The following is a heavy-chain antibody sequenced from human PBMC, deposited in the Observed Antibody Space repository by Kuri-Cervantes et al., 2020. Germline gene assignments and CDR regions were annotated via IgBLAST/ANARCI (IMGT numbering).Heavy chain of an antibody. V-gene: IGHV3-43D*03. J-gene: IGHJ4*02. Sequence: GGSLRLSCAASGFIFDDYAMHWVRQAPGKGLEWVSLISWDGGSTYYADSVKGRFTISRHNSKNSLYLQMNSLRVEDTALYYCRGSGNYDYWGQGTLVTVSS. D-gene: IGHD3-10*01. CDR1: GFIFDDYA. CDR2: ISWDGGST. CDR3: RGSGNYDY.